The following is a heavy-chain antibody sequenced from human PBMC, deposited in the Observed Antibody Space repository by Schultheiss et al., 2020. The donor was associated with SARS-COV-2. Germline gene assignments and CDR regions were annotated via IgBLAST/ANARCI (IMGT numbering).Heavy chain of an antibody. Sequence: GGSLRLSCAVSGFSVGGRAMLWVRQAPGKGLEWVGFIRSKAYGGTTEYAASVKGRFTISRDDSKSIAYLQMNSLKTEDTAVYYCTTGFRGGGYWGQGTLVTVSS. J-gene: IGHJ4*02. D-gene: IGHD3-16*01. CDR3: TTGFRGGGY. CDR2: IRSKAYGGTT. CDR1: GFSVGGRA. V-gene: IGHV3-49*04.